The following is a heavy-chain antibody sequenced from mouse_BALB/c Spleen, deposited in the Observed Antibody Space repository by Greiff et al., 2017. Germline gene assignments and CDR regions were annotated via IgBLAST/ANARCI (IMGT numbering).Heavy chain of an antibody. D-gene: IGHD3-1*01. V-gene: IGHV5-6-4*01. CDR3: TRDSQLGLLDY. CDR2: ISSGGSYT. J-gene: IGHJ2*01. Sequence: EVKLMESGGGLVKPGGSLKLSCAASGFTFSSYTMSLVRQTPEKRLEWVATISSGGSYTYYPDSVKGRFTISRDNAKNTLYLQMSSLKSEDTAMYYCTRDSQLGLLDYWGQGTTLTVSS. CDR1: GFTFSSYT.